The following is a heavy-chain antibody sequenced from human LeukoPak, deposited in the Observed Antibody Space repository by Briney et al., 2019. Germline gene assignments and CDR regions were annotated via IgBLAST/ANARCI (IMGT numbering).Heavy chain of an antibody. V-gene: IGHV3-30*02. D-gene: IGHD6-19*01. J-gene: IGHJ4*02. CDR2: IRYDGSNK. Sequence: GGSLRLSCAASGFTFSSYGMHWVRQAPGKGLEWVAFIRYDGSNKYYADSVKGRFTISRDNSKNTLYLQMNSLRAGDTAVYYCAKDKAVAGVDLDYWGQGTLVTVSS. CDR3: AKDKAVAGVDLDY. CDR1: GFTFSSYG.